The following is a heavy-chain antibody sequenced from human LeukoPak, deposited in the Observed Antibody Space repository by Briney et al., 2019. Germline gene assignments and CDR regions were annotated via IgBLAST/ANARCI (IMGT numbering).Heavy chain of an antibody. CDR1: GDSISTYY. J-gene: IGHJ4*02. CDR2: IYYSGST. V-gene: IGHV4-59*08. Sequence: SETLSLTCTVSGDSISTYYWSWIRQPPGKGLEWIGCIYYSGSTNYNPSLKSRVTISVDTSKNQFSLKLSSVTAADTAVYYCARHVSSAARLFDYWGQGTLVTVS. D-gene: IGHD6-6*01. CDR3: ARHVSSAARLFDY.